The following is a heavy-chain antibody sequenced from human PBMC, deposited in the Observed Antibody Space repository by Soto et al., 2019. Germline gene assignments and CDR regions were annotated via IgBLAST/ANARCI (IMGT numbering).Heavy chain of an antibody. CDR1: GFTFSSYA. J-gene: IGHJ4*02. CDR3: AKEVGYSSGYDYFDY. Sequence: EVQLLGSGGGLVQPGGSLRLSCAASGFTFSSYAMSWVRQAPGKGLEWVSGISGSGVSTHYADSVKGWFTISRDNSKNTLYLQMNSLRAEDTAAYYCAKEVGYSSGYDYFDYWGQGTLVTVSS. V-gene: IGHV3-23*01. CDR2: ISGSGVST. D-gene: IGHD6-19*01.